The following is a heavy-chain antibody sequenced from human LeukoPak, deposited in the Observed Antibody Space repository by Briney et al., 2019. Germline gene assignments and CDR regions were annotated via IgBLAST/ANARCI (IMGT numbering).Heavy chain of an antibody. CDR2: IYDTGTPT. J-gene: IGHJ4*02. CDR3: ARLTKGEQWLAYYFDY. D-gene: IGHD6-19*01. Sequence: SETLSLTCTVSGGSISGFAWSWIRQPPGEGLDYIGFIYDTGTPTNYNPLLKSRVTLSVDTSKNQFSLNLKSVTAADTAVYYCARLTKGEQWLAYYFDYWGQGALVTVSS. CDR1: GGSISGFA. V-gene: IGHV4-59*08.